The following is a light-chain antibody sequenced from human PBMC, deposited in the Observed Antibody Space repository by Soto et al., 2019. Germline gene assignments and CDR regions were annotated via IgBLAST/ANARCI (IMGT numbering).Light chain of an antibody. J-gene: IGLJ1*01. CDR3: QSHDSSLHASV. CDR2: GNT. CDR1: SSNIGAGYD. Sequence: QSVLTQPPSVSGAPGQWVTISCTGSSSNIGAGYDVHWYLQLPGTAPKLLIYGNTNRPSGVPDRFSGSKSGSSASLAITGLQAEDEADYYCQSHDSSLHASVFGTGTKVTVL. V-gene: IGLV1-40*01.